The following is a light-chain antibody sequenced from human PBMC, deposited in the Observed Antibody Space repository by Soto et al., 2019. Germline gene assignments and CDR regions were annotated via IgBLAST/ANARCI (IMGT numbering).Light chain of an antibody. Sequence: EIVLTHSPGTLSLSPGERATLSCRASQSVSSSYLGWYQQKPGQAPRLLIYGACSRATGIPDRFSGSGSGTDFTLTIARLEPEDFAVYYCQLYGSSPPRTFGQGTKVEIK. CDR2: GAC. CDR1: QSVSSSY. CDR3: QLYGSSPPRT. J-gene: IGKJ1*01. V-gene: IGKV3-20*01.